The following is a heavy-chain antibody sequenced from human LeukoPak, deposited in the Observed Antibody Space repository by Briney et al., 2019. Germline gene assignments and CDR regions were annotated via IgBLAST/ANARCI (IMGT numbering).Heavy chain of an antibody. Sequence: GASEKVSCKASGGTFSSYAISWVRQAPGQGLEWMGGIIPIFGTANYAQKFQGRVTITADESTSTAYMELSSLRSEDTAVYYCARAGDYGSGIGGYYYYYMDVWGKGTTVTISS. J-gene: IGHJ6*03. D-gene: IGHD3-10*01. CDR3: ARAGDYGSGIGGYYYYYMDV. CDR1: GGTFSSYA. V-gene: IGHV1-69*13. CDR2: IIPIFGTA.